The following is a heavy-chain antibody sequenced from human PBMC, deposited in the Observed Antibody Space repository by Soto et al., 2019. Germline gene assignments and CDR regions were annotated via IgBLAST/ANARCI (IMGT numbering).Heavy chain of an antibody. CDR3: GRQFRVRGVIITAIHYYGMDV. CDR2: INHSGST. Sequence: PSETLALTFAVWGGPFSCYYWSWIRQPPGQWLEWIAEINHSGSTNDNPSLKSRVTISLDTSKNQFSLKLSSVTAAATAVYYWGRQFRVRGVIITAIHYYGMDVWAQGTTVTVYS. J-gene: IGHJ6*02. V-gene: IGHV4-34*01. CDR1: GGPFSCYY. D-gene: IGHD3-10*01.